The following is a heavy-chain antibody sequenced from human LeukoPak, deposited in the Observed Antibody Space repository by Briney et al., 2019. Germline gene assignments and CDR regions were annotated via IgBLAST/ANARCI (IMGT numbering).Heavy chain of an antibody. CDR2: VSSSGGST. Sequence: GGSLRLSCAASGFTFSSYAMSWVRQAPGKGLEWVSVVSSSGGSTYYADSVNGRFTISRDNSKNTLYLQMNSLRAEETAVYYCAKDGYSNGSNFDYWGQGTLVTVSS. CDR3: AKDGYSNGSNFDY. J-gene: IGHJ4*02. D-gene: IGHD6-19*01. CDR1: GFTFSSYA. V-gene: IGHV3-23*01.